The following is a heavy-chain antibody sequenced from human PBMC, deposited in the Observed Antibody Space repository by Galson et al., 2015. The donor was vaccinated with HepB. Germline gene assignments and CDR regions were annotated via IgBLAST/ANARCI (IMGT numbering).Heavy chain of an antibody. D-gene: IGHD3-16*01. V-gene: IGHV3-48*02. Sequence: SLRLSCAASGFTFSGYSMNWVRQAPGKGLEWVSYISSSSSNINYADSVKGRFTISRENAKNSLYLQMNSLRDEDTAVYYCARDQGGGRAVYYFAYWYPGTLVTVSS. J-gene: IGHJ4*02. CDR3: ARDQGGGRAVYYFAY. CDR1: GFTFSGYS. CDR2: ISSSSSNI.